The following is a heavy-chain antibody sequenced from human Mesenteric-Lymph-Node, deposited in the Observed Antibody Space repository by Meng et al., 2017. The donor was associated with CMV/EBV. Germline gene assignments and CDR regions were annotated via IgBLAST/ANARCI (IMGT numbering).Heavy chain of an antibody. D-gene: IGHD3-3*01. CDR1: GFTFSSYA. Sequence: GGSLRLSCAASGFTFSSYAMHWVRQAPGKVLEWVAVISYDGSNKYYADSVKGRFTISRDNAKNSLYLQMNSLRAEDTAVYYCARDKGLRLLEWLHLNWFDAWGQGTLVTVSS. CDR2: ISYDGSNK. V-gene: IGHV3-30-3*01. J-gene: IGHJ5*02. CDR3: ARDKGLRLLEWLHLNWFDA.